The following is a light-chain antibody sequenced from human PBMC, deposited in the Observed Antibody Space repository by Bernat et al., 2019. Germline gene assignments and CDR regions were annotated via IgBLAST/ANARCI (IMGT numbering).Light chain of an antibody. CDR3: GTWDGSLSAWV. V-gene: IGLV1-51*02. Sequence: QSVLTQPPSVSAAPGQKVTISCSGSSSNIGINYVSWYQQLPGTAPKLLISENNNRPSGIPDRFSGSKSGTSATLGITGLQTGDEVDYYCGTWDGSLSAWVFGGGTKLTVL. J-gene: IGLJ3*02. CDR1: SSNIGINY. CDR2: ENN.